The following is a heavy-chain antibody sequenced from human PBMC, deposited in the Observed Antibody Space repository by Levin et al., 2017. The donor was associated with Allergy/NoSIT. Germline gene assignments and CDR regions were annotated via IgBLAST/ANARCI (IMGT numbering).Heavy chain of an antibody. CDR3: ARDRVILGETNYYHGMDV. V-gene: IGHV4-59*01. CDR2: MYYSGNT. J-gene: IGHJ6*02. CDR1: GGSISSYY. D-gene: IGHD1-26*01. Sequence: ESLKISCTVSGGSISSYYWSWIRQPPGKGLEWIGCMYYSGNTKYNPSLKSRVTISLDTSKNQFSLKLSSVTAADTAVYYCARDRVILGETNYYHGMDVWGQGTTVTVSS.